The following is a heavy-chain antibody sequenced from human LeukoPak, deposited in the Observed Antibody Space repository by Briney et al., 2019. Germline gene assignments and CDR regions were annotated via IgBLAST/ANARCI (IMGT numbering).Heavy chain of an antibody. V-gene: IGHV4-4*02. CDR1: GGSISRGNW. Sequence: SETLSLTCAVSGGSISRGNWWSWVRQPPGKGLEWIGQIYHSGSTNYNPSLKSRVTISVEKSKNQFSLNLSSVTAADTAVYYCARDGLYATTGTTDAFDIWGQGTMVTVSS. CDR3: ARDGLYATTGTTDAFDI. D-gene: IGHD1-1*01. CDR2: IYHSGST. J-gene: IGHJ3*02.